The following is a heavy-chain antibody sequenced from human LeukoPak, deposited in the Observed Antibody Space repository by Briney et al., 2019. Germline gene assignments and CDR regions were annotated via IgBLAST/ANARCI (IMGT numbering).Heavy chain of an antibody. V-gene: IGHV1-69*01. D-gene: IGHD1-26*01. CDR3: AREMKSGSYYLYAFDI. CDR2: IIPIFGTA. J-gene: IGHJ3*02. CDR1: GGTFSSYA. Sequence: GSSVKVSCKASGGTFSSYAISWVRQAPGQGLEWMGGIIPIFGTANYAQKFQGRVTITADESTSTAYMELSSLRSEDTAVYYCAREMKSGSYYLYAFDIWGQGTMVTVSS.